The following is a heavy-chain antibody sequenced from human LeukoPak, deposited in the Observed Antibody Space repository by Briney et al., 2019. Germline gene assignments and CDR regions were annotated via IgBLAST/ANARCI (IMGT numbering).Heavy chain of an antibody. CDR3: ARGADLLWFGELKVLDY. J-gene: IGHJ4*02. CDR2: FGPEHGET. D-gene: IGHD3-10*01. Sequence: ASVKVACKVSGSSLTELSMHWVRQAPGKGLEWMGGFGPEHGETVYAQRFQGRVTMTRNTSISTAYMELSSLRSEDTAVYYCARGADLLWFGELKVLDYWGQGTLVTVSS. V-gene: IGHV1-24*01. CDR1: GSSLTELS.